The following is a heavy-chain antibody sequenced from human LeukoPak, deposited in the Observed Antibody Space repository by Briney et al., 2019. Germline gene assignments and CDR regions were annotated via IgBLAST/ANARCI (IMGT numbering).Heavy chain of an antibody. CDR3: AKVFYPAAGTGRVDFPFDY. V-gene: IGHV3-30*02. CDR2: IRYDGGNK. J-gene: IGHJ4*02. CDR1: GFSFSRYG. Sequence: GGSLRLSCAASGFSFSRYGMHWVRQAPGKGLEWLAFIRYDGGNKYYADSVKGRFTTSRDNSKNTLYLQMNSLRAEDTAVYYCAKVFYPAAGTGRVDFPFDYWGQGTLVTVSS. D-gene: IGHD6-13*01.